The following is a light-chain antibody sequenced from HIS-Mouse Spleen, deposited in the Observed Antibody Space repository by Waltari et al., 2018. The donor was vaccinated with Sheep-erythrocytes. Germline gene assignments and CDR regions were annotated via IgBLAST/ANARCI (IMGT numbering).Light chain of an antibody. Sequence: DIQMTQSPSTLSASVGDRVTITCRASQSISSWLAWYQQKPGKAPKLLIYKASSLERGVPSRFSGSGSETEFTLTISSLQPDDFATYYCQQYNSFPLTFGGGTKVEVK. V-gene: IGKV1-5*03. J-gene: IGKJ4*01. CDR2: KAS. CDR3: QQYNSFPLT. CDR1: QSISSW.